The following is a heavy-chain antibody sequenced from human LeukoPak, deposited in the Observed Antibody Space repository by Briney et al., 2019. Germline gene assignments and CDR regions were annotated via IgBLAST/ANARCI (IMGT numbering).Heavy chain of an antibody. CDR2: ISSGDSYI. Sequence: GGSLRLSCAACGFTCCTYSMNWVRQAPGEGLEWVSSISSGDSYIFYADSLKGRFTISRSNAKNSLFLQMNSLRADDTAVYYCARSVPAAIRNDAFDMWGHGTMVTVSS. CDR1: GFTCCTYS. V-gene: IGHV3-21*01. D-gene: IGHD2-2*02. J-gene: IGHJ3*02. CDR3: ARSVPAAIRNDAFDM.